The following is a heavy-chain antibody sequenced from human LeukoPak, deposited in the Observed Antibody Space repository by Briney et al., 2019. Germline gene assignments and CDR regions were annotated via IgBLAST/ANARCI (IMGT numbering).Heavy chain of an antibody. Sequence: PSQTLSLTCAISGDSVTSNSAAWNWLRQSPSRGLEWLGRTYYRSKWFNDYAVSVKSRITISADTSQNQFSLQLNSVTPEDTAVYYCARRLLTETNFFDRWGQGTLVTVSS. CDR1: GDSVTSNSAA. V-gene: IGHV6-1*01. J-gene: IGHJ5*02. CDR3: ARRLLTETNFFDR. D-gene: IGHD6-25*01. CDR2: TYYRSKWFN.